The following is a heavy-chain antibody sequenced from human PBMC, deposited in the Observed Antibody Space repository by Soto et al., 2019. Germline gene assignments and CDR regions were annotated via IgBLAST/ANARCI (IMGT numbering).Heavy chain of an antibody. CDR2: IYYSGST. D-gene: IGHD4-4*01. CDR1: GGSISSGGYY. J-gene: IGHJ4*02. Sequence: KPLETLSLTCTVSGGSISSGGYYWSWIRQHPGKGLEWIGYIYYSGSTYYNPSLKSRVTISVDTSKNQFSLKLSSVTAADTAVYYCARVLYSTGTRLFDYWGQGTLVTVSS. V-gene: IGHV4-31*03. CDR3: ARVLYSTGTRLFDY.